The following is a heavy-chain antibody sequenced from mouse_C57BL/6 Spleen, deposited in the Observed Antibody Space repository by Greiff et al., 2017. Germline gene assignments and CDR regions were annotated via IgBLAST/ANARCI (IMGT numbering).Heavy chain of an antibody. J-gene: IGHJ3*01. D-gene: IGHD2-1*01. V-gene: IGHV5-6*01. CDR1: GFTFSSYG. CDR3: ASHDYYGNYTWFAY. CDR2: ISSGGSYT. Sequence: VQLKESGGDLVKPGGSLKLSCAASGFTFSSYGMSWVRQTPDKRLEWVATISSGGSYTYYPDSVKGRFTISRDNAKNTLYLQMMSLKSEDTAMYYCASHDYYGNYTWFAYWGQGTLVTVSA.